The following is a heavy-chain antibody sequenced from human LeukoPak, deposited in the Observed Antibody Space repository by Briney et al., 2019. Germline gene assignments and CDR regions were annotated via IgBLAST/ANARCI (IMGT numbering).Heavy chain of an antibody. CDR1: GFPFSNYE. V-gene: IGHV3-48*03. CDR3: ARDDYGSGTYYRYFEF. Sequence: PGGSLRLSCAASGFPFSNYEMNWVRQAPGKGLEWVSYISSSGSTIHYADSVKGRFTISRDNAKNSLYLQMNSLRAEDTAVYYCARDDYGSGTYYRYFEFWGQGTLVTVSS. D-gene: IGHD3-10*01. J-gene: IGHJ4*02. CDR2: ISSSGSTI.